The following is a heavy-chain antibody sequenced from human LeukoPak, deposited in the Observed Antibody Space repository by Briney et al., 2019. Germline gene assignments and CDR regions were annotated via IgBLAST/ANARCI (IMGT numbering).Heavy chain of an antibody. CDR1: GGSVSSGSYY. CDR2: IYNRGGT. J-gene: IGHJ4*02. CDR3: ARGLGPIYFDY. Sequence: SETLSLTCTVSGGSVSSGSYYWTWIRQPPGKGLEWIGYIYNRGGTNYNPSLKGRVTISVDTSKNQFSLKLSSVTAADTAVYYCARGLGPIYFDYWGQGTLVTVSS. D-gene: IGHD3-16*01. V-gene: IGHV4-61*01.